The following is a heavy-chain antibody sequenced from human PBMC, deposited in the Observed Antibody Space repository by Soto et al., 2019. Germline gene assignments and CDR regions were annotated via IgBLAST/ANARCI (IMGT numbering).Heavy chain of an antibody. CDR2: ISWNSGSI. CDR3: AKAGTLAADGLGYDY. D-gene: IGHD6-13*01. V-gene: IGHV3-9*01. CDR1: GFTFDDYA. Sequence: GGSLRLSCAASGFTFDDYAMHWVRQAPGKGLEWVSGISWNSGSIGYADSVKGRFTISRDNAKNSLYLQMNSLRAEDTALYYCAKAGTLAADGLGYDYWGQGTLVTVSS. J-gene: IGHJ4*02.